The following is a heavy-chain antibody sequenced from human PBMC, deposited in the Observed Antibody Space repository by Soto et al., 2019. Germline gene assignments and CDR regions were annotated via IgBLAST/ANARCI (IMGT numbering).Heavy chain of an antibody. J-gene: IGHJ3*02. CDR2: IIPIFGPA. Sequence: SVKVSCKSSEGIFTNYAINWVRQAPGQGLEWMGGIIPIFGPANYAQRFQARVTITADKSTSTVYMELSSLRSEDSAVYYCARDRHSSITYAFDIWGQGTVVTVS. V-gene: IGHV1-69*06. CDR3: ARDRHSSITYAFDI. D-gene: IGHD1-20*01. CDR1: EGIFTNYA.